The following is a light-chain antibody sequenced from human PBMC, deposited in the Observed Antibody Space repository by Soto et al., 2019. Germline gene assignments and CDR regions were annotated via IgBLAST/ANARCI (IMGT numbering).Light chain of an antibody. V-gene: IGLV2-14*02. CDR2: EVT. CDR1: SSDVGAYNL. CDR3: NSYTSSSTCV. Sequence: QSALTQPASVSGSPEQSITISCTGTSSDVGAYNLVSWYQQHPGKAPQLLIYEVTNRPSGVSHRFSGPKSGNTASLTISGLQTEDEADYYCNSYTSSSTCVFGTGTKVTAL. J-gene: IGLJ1*01.